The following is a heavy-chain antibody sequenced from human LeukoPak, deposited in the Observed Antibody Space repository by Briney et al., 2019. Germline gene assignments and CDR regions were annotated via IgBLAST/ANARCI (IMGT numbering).Heavy chain of an antibody. CDR3: ARDHGGSGYYFDY. CDR1: GFTFSDYY. J-gene: IGHJ4*02. Sequence: GGSLRLSCAASGFTFSDYYMNWIRQAPGKGLEWVSYISSSSSYTNYADSVKGRFTISRDNAKNSLYLQMNSLRAEDTAVYYCARDHGGSGYYFDYWGQGTLVTVSS. D-gene: IGHD3-10*01. V-gene: IGHV3-11*06. CDR2: ISSSSSYT.